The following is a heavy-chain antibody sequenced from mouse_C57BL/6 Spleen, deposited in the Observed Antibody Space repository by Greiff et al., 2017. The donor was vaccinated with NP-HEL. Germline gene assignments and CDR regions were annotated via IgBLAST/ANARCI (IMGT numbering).Heavy chain of an antibody. V-gene: IGHV1-18*01. D-gene: IGHD2-3*01. CDR1: GYTFTDYN. J-gene: IGHJ3*01. CDR2: INPNNGGT. Sequence: EVQLQQSGPELVKPGASVKIPCKASGYTFTDYNMDWVKQSHGKSLEWIGDINPNNGGTIYNQKFKGKATLTVDKSSSTAYMELRSLTSEDTAVYYCATRIYDGYYAFAYWGQGTLVTVSA. CDR3: ATRIYDGYYAFAY.